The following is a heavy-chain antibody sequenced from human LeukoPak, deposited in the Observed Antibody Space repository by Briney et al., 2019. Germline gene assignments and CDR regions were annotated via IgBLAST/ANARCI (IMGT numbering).Heavy chain of an antibody. J-gene: IGHJ5*02. D-gene: IGHD2-2*01. CDR1: GFTFSTFA. CDR3: AGGPKQQLLWGRASNGFDP. CDR2: IYSGGST. Sequence: PGGSLRLSCAASGFTFSTFAMTWVRQAPGKGLEWVSVIYSGGSTHYADSVKGRFTISRDNSKNMLYLQMNSLRAEDTAVYYCAGGPKQQLLWGRASNGFDPWGQGTLVTVSS. V-gene: IGHV3-66*01.